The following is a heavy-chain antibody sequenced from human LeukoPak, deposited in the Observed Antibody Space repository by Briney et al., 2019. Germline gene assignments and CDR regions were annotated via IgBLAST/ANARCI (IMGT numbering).Heavy chain of an antibody. CDR3: KKGSEGSVLTHHYYYMDV. D-gene: IGHD4/OR15-4a*01. CDR1: GFTLKNFA. CDR2: VTDSGDRT. J-gene: IGHJ6*03. V-gene: IGHV3-23*01. Sequence: GGSLRLSCAASGFTLKNFAMNWVRQAPGKGLEWVSRVTDSGDRTYYAESVKGRFTISRDNSKNTLFLHMNSMTAANTAVYYCKKGSEGSVLTHHYYYMDVWGTGTTVAVSS.